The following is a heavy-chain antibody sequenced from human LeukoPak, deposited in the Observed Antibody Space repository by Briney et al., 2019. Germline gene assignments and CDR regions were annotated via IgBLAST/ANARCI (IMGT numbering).Heavy chain of an antibody. J-gene: IGHJ4*02. CDR1: GYTFTGYY. CDR3: ARSRGSGWYRDPSYFDY. V-gene: IGHV1-46*01. CDR2: INPSGGST. D-gene: IGHD6-19*01. Sequence: ASVKVSCKASGYTFTGYYMHWVRQAPGQGLEWMGIINPSGGSTSYAQKFQGRVTMTRDTSTSTVYMELSSLRSEDTAVYYCARSRGSGWYRDPSYFDYWGQGTLVTVSS.